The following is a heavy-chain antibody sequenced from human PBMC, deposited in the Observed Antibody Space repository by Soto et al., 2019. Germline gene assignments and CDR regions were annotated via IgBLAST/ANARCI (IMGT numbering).Heavy chain of an antibody. D-gene: IGHD3-3*02. J-gene: IGHJ6*02. Sequence: PSETLSLTCAVHGGSFSGYYWTWIRQAPGKGLAWIGEIDHSGGTNYNSSLKSRVSISVDTSKNQFSLILLSVTAADTGVYYCARDRQYSHFWSGYLYEGPYGMDVWGQGTTVTVSS. CDR1: GGSFSGYY. CDR3: ARDRQYSHFWSGYLYEGPYGMDV. V-gene: IGHV4-34*01. CDR2: IDHSGGT.